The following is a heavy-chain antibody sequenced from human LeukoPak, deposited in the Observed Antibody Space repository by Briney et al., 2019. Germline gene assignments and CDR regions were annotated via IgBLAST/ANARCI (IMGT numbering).Heavy chain of an antibody. CDR2: ISGSSSAI. J-gene: IGHJ3*02. Sequence: GGSLRLSCVGSGYIFSTYWMNWVRQAPGKGLEWISYISGSSSAIYYADSVKGRFTISRDNAKNSLYLQMNSLRDEDTAVYYCAEVRSSASDIWGQGTMVTVSS. CDR3: AEVRSSASDI. D-gene: IGHD3-10*01. V-gene: IGHV3-48*02. CDR1: GYIFSTYW.